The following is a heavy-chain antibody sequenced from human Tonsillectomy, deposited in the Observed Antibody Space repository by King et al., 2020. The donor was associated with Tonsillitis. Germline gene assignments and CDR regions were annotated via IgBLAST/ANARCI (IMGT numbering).Heavy chain of an antibody. CDR3: SGYSSGWLAP. J-gene: IGHJ5*02. V-gene: IGHV3-64D*08. CDR2: MSTDGSRT. Sequence: VQLVESGGGLVQPGGSLRLSCSASGLSFSNYAPHWVRQAPGKGLEYVSAMSTDGSRTYCSDSVKGRFTISRDNSKNTLYLQMSSLRPDDTAVYYCSGYSSGWLAPWGQGTLVTVSS. CDR1: GLSFSNYA. D-gene: IGHD6-19*01.